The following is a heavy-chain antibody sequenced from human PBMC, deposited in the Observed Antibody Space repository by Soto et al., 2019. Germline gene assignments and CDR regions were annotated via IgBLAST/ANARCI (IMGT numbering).Heavy chain of an antibody. CDR3: ARAGKGGSHFYGMDV. Sequence: PGESLKISCMGSGYSFGTYWIAWVRQMPGKGLECMGIFYPGDSETTYSPSFQGQVTFSADKSISTAYLQWSSLKASDTAMYYRARAGKGGSHFYGMDVWGQGTTVTVSS. CDR2: FYPGDSET. D-gene: IGHD1-26*01. CDR1: GYSFGTYW. V-gene: IGHV5-51*01. J-gene: IGHJ6*02.